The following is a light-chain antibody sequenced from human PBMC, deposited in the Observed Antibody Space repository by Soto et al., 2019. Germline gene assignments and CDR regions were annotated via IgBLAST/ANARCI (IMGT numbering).Light chain of an antibody. V-gene: IGKV1-5*03. CDR1: QSISKY. CDR2: KAS. CDR3: QQYNTYPIWT. Sequence: DIQMTQSPSTLSASVGDRVTITCRASQSISKYLAWYQQKPGKAPKFLISKASTLQTGVPSRFSGSGSGTEFPLTISSLQPDDFATYYCQQYNTYPIWTFGQGTKVEIK. J-gene: IGKJ1*01.